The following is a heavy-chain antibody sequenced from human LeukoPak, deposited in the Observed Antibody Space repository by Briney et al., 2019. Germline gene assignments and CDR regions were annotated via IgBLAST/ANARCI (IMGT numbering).Heavy chain of an antibody. CDR2: INPNSGGT. D-gene: IGHD5-12*01. V-gene: IGHV1-2*02. CDR3: ARPRGYSGYDWRLFDY. CDR1: GYTFTGYY. Sequence: ASVKVSCKASGYTFTGYYMHWVRQPPGQGLDWMGLINPNSGGTNYAQKFQGRVTMTRDTSISTAYMELSRLRSDDAAVYYCARPRGYSGYDWRLFDYWGPGTLVTVST. J-gene: IGHJ4*02.